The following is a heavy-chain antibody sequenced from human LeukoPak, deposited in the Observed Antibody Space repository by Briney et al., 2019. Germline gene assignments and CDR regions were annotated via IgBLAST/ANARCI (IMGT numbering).Heavy chain of an antibody. CDR3: ARDRDYGDHEGARRNWFDP. J-gene: IGHJ5*02. CDR1: GGSFSGYY. V-gene: IGHV4-59*01. Sequence: PSETPSLTCAVYGGSFSGYYWSWIRQPPGKGLEWIGYIYYSGSTNYNPSLKSRVTISVDTSKNQFSLKLSSVTAADTAVYYCARDRDYGDHEGARRNWFDPWGQGTLVTVSS. CDR2: IYYSGST. D-gene: IGHD4-17*01.